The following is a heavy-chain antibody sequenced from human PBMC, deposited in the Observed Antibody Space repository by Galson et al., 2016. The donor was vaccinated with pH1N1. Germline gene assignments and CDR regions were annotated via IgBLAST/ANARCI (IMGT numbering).Heavy chain of an antibody. CDR2: IDYRGTT. V-gene: IGHV4-59*01. D-gene: IGHD6-25*01. J-gene: IGHJ4*02. CDR1: GGSISSDY. CDR3: VRAARGGTLDY. Sequence: SETLSLTCTVSGGSISSDYWNWIRQPPGKGLEWIGDIDYRGTTNYNPSLKSRVTISIDTSKKQFSLNLNSVTAADTAVYYCVRAARGGTLDYWGQGALVTVSS.